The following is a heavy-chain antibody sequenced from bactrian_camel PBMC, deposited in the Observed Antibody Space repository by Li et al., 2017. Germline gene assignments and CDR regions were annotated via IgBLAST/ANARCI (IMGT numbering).Heavy chain of an antibody. CDR2: IYTGLGRA. V-gene: IGHV3S31*01. CDR3: TTTNSYVDNY. D-gene: IGHD6*01. CDR1: EFSLY. J-gene: IGHJ4*01. Sequence: VQLVESGGGLVQPGTSARLSCVASEFSLYMVWVRQAPGMERDAVAAIYTGLGRAHYAASVLGRFTISRDNAKNTLFLQMNSLKTEDGAIYYCTTTNSYVDNYWGQGTQVTVS.